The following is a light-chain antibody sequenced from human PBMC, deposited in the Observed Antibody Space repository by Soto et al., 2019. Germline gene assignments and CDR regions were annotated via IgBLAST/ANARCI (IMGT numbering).Light chain of an antibody. CDR3: QQSYSAPYT. Sequence: DIQMTQSPSSLSASVGDRVTITCRASQSINSYLNWYQQKPGKAPKLLISAASSLQSGVPSRVSGSGSGTDFTLTISSLQPEDFATYYCQQSYSAPYTFGQGTKLEIK. CDR1: QSINSY. CDR2: AAS. J-gene: IGKJ2*01. V-gene: IGKV1-39*01.